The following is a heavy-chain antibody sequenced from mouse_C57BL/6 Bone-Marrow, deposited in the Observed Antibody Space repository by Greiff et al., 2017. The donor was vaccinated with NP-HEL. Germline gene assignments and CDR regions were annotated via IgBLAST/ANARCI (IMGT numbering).Heavy chain of an antibody. D-gene: IGHD1-1*01. CDR1: GYTFTDYY. CDR2: INPYNGGT. J-gene: IGHJ2*01. V-gene: IGHV1-19*01. CDR3: ARWYYGSRGYFDY. Sequence: EVQRVESGPVLVKPGASVKMSCKASGYTFTDYYMNWVKQSHGKSLEWIGVINPYNGGTSYNQKFKGKATLTVDKSSSTAYMELDSLTSEDSAVYYCARWYYGSRGYFDYWGQGTTLTVSS.